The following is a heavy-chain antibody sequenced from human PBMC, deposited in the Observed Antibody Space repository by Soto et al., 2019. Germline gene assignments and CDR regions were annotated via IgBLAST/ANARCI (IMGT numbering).Heavy chain of an antibody. J-gene: IGHJ4*02. D-gene: IGHD6-13*01. CDR3: LREPAAGAYYFDY. Sequence: EVRLVESGGGLVQPGGSLRLSCAGSGFTFSNYWLTWVRQAPGKGLEWVANIKEDGSVKYHVDSVKGRFTISRDNAKNSLYLQMNSLRVEDTAVYYCLREPAAGAYYFDYWGQGTLVTVSS. CDR1: GFTFSNYW. V-gene: IGHV3-7*05. CDR2: IKEDGSVK.